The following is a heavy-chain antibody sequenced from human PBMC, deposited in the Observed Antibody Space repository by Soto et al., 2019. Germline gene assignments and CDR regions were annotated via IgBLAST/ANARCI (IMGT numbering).Heavy chain of an antibody. CDR3: ARHRSSWFYDY. CDR1: GGSINSSSYY. J-gene: IGHJ4*02. CDR2: IYYNGNT. V-gene: IGHV4-39*01. Sequence: QLQLQESGPGLLRPSETLSLTCTVSGGSINSSSYYWGWIRQPPGKGLEWIGSIYYNGNTYYNPSLKSRVTISVDTSKNQFSLKLSAADTAVYYCARHRSSWFYDYWGQGTLVTVSS. D-gene: IGHD6-13*01.